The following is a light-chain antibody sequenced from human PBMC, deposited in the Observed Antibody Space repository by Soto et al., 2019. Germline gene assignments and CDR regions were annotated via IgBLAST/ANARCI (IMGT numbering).Light chain of an antibody. Sequence: LTQPASVSGSPGQSITISCTGTSSDVGVYNYVSWFQQHPGKAPKLMVYDVSNRPSGVSNRFSGSKSGNTASLTISGLQAEDEADYYCSSYTSSNSYVFGTGTKVTVL. V-gene: IGLV2-14*03. CDR2: DVS. J-gene: IGLJ1*01. CDR3: SSYTSSNSYV. CDR1: SSDVGVYNY.